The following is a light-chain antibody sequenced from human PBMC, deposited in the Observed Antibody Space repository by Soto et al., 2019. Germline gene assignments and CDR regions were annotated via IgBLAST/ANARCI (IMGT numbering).Light chain of an antibody. Sequence: LTQPASVSGSPGQSITISCTGTSSDVGVYNYVSWFQQHPGKAPKLMVYDVSNRPSGVSNRFSGSKSGNTASLTISGLQAEDEADYYCSSYTSSNSYVFGTGTKVTVL. V-gene: IGLV2-14*03. CDR2: DVS. J-gene: IGLJ1*01. CDR3: SSYTSSNSYV. CDR1: SSDVGVYNY.